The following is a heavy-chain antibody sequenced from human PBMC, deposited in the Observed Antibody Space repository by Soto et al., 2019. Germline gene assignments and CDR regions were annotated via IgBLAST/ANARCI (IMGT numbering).Heavy chain of an antibody. CDR2: ISYDGGNK. CDR1: GFTFSSSG. J-gene: IGHJ6*02. V-gene: IGHV3-30*18. CDR3: AKDSGSSYYYYYGMDV. Sequence: SCKTSGFTFSSSGMHWVRQAPGKGLEWVAVISYDGGNKYYADSVKGRFTISRDNSKNTLYLQMNSLRAEDTAVYYCAKDSGSSYYYYYGMDVWGQGTTVTVSS.